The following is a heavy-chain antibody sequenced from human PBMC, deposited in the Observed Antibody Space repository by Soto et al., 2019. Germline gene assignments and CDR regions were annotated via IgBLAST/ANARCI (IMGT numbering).Heavy chain of an antibody. CDR1: TFGSRA. CDR3: ARGSTDSYPGSRIFDF. CDR2: ITDTGGDA. D-gene: IGHD3-10*01. J-gene: IGHJ4*02. V-gene: IGHV3-23*01. Sequence: TFGSRAMTWVRQAPGEGLQWVSTITDTGGDAKYADSVRGRFVISRDNSKKTLYLQMTSLTAEDSAMYYCARGSTDSYPGSRIFDFWGRGTLVTVSS.